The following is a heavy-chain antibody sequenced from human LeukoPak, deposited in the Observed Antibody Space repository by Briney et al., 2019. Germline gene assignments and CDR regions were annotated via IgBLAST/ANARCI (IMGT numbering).Heavy chain of an antibody. D-gene: IGHD2-15*01. J-gene: IGHJ3*02. V-gene: IGHV1-2*02. CDR1: GYTFTGYY. Sequence: GASVKVSCKASGYTFTGYYMHWVRQAPGQELEWMGWINPNSGGTNYAQKFQGRVTMTRDTSISTAYMELSRLRSDDTAVYYCARDCSGGSCLDAFDIWGQGTMVTVSS. CDR2: INPNSGGT. CDR3: ARDCSGGSCLDAFDI.